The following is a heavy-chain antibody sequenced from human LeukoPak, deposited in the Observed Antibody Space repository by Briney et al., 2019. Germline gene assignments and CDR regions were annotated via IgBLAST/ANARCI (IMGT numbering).Heavy chain of an antibody. D-gene: IGHD3-9*01. Sequence: SGGSLRLSCAASGFTFSNYAMSWVRQAPGKGLEWVSAITGSGGNTYYADSGKGRFTIARDNSKTTVFLQMNSLRAEDKAVYYCAKWGDYDVLTGYYVSDYWGQGTLVTVSS. CDR3: AKWGDYDVLTGYYVSDY. CDR1: GFTFSNYA. J-gene: IGHJ4*02. V-gene: IGHV3-23*01. CDR2: ITGSGGNT.